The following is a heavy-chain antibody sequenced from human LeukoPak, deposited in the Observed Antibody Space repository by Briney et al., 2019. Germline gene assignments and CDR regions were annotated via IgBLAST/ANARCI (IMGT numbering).Heavy chain of an antibody. V-gene: IGHV3-23*01. D-gene: IGHD2-2*01. Sequence: AGGSLRLSCAASGFPFRSYAMSWVRQAPGKGLEWVSAIRGSGGSTYYADSVKGRFTISRDNSKNTLYLQMNSLRAEDTAVYYCAKDNRYCSSTSCYDDAFDIWGQGTMVTVSS. CDR1: GFPFRSYA. CDR2: IRGSGGST. J-gene: IGHJ3*02. CDR3: AKDNRYCSSTSCYDDAFDI.